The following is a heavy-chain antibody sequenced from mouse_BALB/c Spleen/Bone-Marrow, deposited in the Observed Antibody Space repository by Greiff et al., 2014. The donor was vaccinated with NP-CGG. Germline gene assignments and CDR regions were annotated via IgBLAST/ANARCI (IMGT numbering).Heavy chain of an antibody. J-gene: IGHJ3*01. D-gene: IGHD1-1*01. V-gene: IGHV1S126*01. CDR3: AREGDYYGSSAY. CDR2: IDPSDSET. Sequence: VQLQQSGPQLVRPGASVKISCKASGYSFTSYWMHWVKQRPGQGLEWIGMIDPSDSETRLNQKFKDKATLTVDKSSSTAYMQRSSPTSEDSAVYYGAREGDYYGSSAYWGQGTLVTVSA. CDR1: GYSFTSYW.